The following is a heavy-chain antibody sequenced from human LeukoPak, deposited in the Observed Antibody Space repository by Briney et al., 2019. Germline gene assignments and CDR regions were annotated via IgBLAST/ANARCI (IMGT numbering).Heavy chain of an antibody. Sequence: PSETLSLTCTVSGGSISSSSYYWGWIRQPPGKGLEWIGSIYYSGSTYYNPSLKSRVTISVDTSKNQFSLKLSSVTAADTAVYYRARTKSGSPDCWGQGTLVTVSS. CDR2: IYYSGST. CDR3: ARTKSGSPDC. CDR1: GGSISSSSYY. D-gene: IGHD5-12*01. J-gene: IGHJ4*02. V-gene: IGHV4-39*07.